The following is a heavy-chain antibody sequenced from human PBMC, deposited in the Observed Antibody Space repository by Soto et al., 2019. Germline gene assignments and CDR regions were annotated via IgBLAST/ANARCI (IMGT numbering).Heavy chain of an antibody. V-gene: IGHV4-39*01. CDR1: GGSISISSYY. Sequence: SETLSLTCTVSGGSISISSYYWGWIRQPPGKGLEWIGSIYYSGSTYYNPSLKSRVTISVDTSKNQFSLKLSSVTAADTAVYYCARLYYDFWSGYYYYGMDVWGQGTTVTVSS. CDR2: IYYSGST. J-gene: IGHJ6*02. CDR3: ARLYYDFWSGYYYYGMDV. D-gene: IGHD3-3*01.